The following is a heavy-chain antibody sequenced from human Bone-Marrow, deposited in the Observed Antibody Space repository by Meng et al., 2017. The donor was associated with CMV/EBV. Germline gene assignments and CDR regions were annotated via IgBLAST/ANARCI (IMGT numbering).Heavy chain of an antibody. CDR3: ARGRIRYCSSTSCSHYYGMDV. D-gene: IGHD2-2*01. V-gene: IGHV1-18*01. Sequence: ASVNVSCKASGYTFTSYGISWVRQAPGQGLEWMGWISAYNGNTNYAQKLQGRVTMTTDTSTSTAYMELRSLRSDDTAVYYCARGRIRYCSSTSCSHYYGMDVWGQGTTVTVSS. CDR1: GYTFTSYG. J-gene: IGHJ6*02. CDR2: ISAYNGNT.